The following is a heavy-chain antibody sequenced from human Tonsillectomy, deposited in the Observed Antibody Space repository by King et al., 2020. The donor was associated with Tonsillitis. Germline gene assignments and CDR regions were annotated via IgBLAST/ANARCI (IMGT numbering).Heavy chain of an antibody. Sequence: GQLVQSGGGLVQPGGSLRLSCAASGFTLNNYWMTWVRQAPGKGLEWVANIKQDGSEKYYVDFAKGRFTISRDNAKNSLYLQMSSLRAEDTAVYYCVRVGWLEFHEAFDIWGQGTMVTVSS. CDR2: IKQDGSEK. CDR3: VRVGWLEFHEAFDI. V-gene: IGHV3-7*01. J-gene: IGHJ3*02. CDR1: GFTLNNYW. D-gene: IGHD5-24*01.